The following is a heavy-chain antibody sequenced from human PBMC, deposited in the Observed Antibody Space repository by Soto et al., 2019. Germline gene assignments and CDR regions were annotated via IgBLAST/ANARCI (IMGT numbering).Heavy chain of an antibody. J-gene: IGHJ6*02. D-gene: IGHD2-2*01. Sequence: QPGWSLRLSCEAAGFTFSDFYMSWIRQAPGKGLEWLSYISGSGGSTYYADSVKGRFTISRDNSKNTLYLQMNRLRAEDTAVYYCAKVSRRFGVVPAYGMDIWGPGTTVTVSS. CDR3: AKVSRRFGVVPAYGMDI. CDR1: GFTFSDFY. V-gene: IGHV3-23*01. CDR2: ISGSGGST.